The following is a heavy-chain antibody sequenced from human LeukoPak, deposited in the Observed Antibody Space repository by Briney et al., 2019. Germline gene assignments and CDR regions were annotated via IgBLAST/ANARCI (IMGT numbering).Heavy chain of an antibody. CDR2: VSGSGGST. CDR3: AKAALPSYYDNSAYFSYYYYMDV. J-gene: IGHJ6*03. V-gene: IGHV3-23*01. CDR1: GITFSKYA. Sequence: GGSLRLTCAASGITFSKYAMSWVRQAPGRGLEWVSSVSGSGGSTYYADSVKGRFTISRDNSKNTLYLQMNSLRAEDTAIYYCAKAALPSYYDNSAYFSYYYYMDVWGKGTAVTVSS. D-gene: IGHD3-22*01.